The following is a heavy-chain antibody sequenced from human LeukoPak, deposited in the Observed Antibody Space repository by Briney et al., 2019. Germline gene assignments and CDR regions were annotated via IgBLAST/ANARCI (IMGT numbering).Heavy chain of an antibody. D-gene: IGHD1-26*01. CDR3: ASGESYYVLDY. Sequence: SETLSLTCTVSGGSVTSGRYYWSWIRQPPGKELEWIGYILNSGSTNYNPSLKSRLTISLDTSKKQFSLNLASVTAADTAVYYCASGESYYVLDYWGQGTLVTVSS. V-gene: IGHV4-61*01. CDR2: ILNSGST. CDR1: GGSVTSGRYY. J-gene: IGHJ4*02.